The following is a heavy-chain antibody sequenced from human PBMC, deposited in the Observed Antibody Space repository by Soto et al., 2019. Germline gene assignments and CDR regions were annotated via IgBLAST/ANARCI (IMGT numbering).Heavy chain of an antibody. D-gene: IGHD3-10*01. Sequence: EVQLLESGGGLVQPGGTLRLSCAASGFTFGSYAMSWVRQAPGKGLEWVSLIRGTGDSSEYANSVKGRFTISRDYSKTTVFLQMNSLRAEDTAVYFCAKDNGNYGSGSFSHWGQGTLVTVSS. CDR3: AKDNGNYGSGSFSH. CDR2: IRGTGDSS. CDR1: GFTFGSYA. J-gene: IGHJ4*02. V-gene: IGHV3-23*01.